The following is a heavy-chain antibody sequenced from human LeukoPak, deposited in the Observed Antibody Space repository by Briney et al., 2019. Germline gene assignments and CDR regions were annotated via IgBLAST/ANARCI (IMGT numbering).Heavy chain of an antibody. D-gene: IGHD3-22*01. J-gene: IGHJ4*02. Sequence: GQSLRISCKVSGYSFTSYWISWVRQMPGKGLGWMGMIVPSDSYTTYSPSFQDHHTISAHKSIRTVYRHWSRLKASDTAMYYCTRYLYDRSAYISVYWGGGALLSV. V-gene: IGHV5-10-1*01. CDR2: IVPSDSYT. CDR1: GYSFTSYW. CDR3: TRYLYDRSAYISVY.